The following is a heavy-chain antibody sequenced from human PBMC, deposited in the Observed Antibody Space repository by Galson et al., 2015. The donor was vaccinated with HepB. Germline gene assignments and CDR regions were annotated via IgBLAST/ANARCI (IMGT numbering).Heavy chain of an antibody. CDR3: ATFRPLAAAGTGNWFDP. CDR2: VDPEDGET. J-gene: IGHJ5*02. V-gene: IGHV1-69-2*01. Sequence: VKVSCKVSGYTFTDYYMHWVQQAPGKGLEWMGLVDPEDGETIYAEKFQGRVTITADTSTDTAYMELSSLRSEDTAVYYCATFRPLAAAGTGNWFDPWGQGTLVTVSS. D-gene: IGHD6-13*01. CDR1: GYTFTDYY.